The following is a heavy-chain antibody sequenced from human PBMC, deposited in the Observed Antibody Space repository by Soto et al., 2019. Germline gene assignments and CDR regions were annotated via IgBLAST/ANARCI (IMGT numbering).Heavy chain of an antibody. Sequence: PGESLKISCKASGFSFTSYWIGWVRQVPGKGLECMGIIYPRDSDTRYNPSFQGQVTISVDESINTAYLQWSSLKTSDTAMYYCARTGVADAFDIWGQGPMVTVSS. D-gene: IGHD3-3*01. CDR1: GFSFTSYW. CDR3: ARTGVADAFDI. V-gene: IGHV5-51*01. J-gene: IGHJ3*02. CDR2: IYPRDSDT.